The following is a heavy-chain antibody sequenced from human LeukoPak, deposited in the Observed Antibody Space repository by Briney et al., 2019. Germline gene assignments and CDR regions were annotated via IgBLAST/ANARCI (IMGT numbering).Heavy chain of an antibody. D-gene: IGHD4-17*01. CDR1: GYTFTGYY. J-gene: IGHJ4*02. CDR2: INPNSGGT. CDR3: ARDDYGVPQYYFDY. V-gene: IGHV1-2*02. Sequence: GASVKVSCKASGYTFTGYYMHWVRQAPGQGLEWMGWINPNSGGTNYAQKFQGRVTMTRDTSISTAYMELSRLRSDDTAVYYCARDDYGVPQYYFDYWGQGTLVTVSS.